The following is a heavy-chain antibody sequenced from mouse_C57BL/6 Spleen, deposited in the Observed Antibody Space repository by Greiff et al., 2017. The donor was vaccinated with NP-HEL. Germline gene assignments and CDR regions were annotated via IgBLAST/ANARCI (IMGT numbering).Heavy chain of an antibody. J-gene: IGHJ2*01. D-gene: IGHD3-3*01. Sequence: EVQVEESGGGLVKPGGSLKLSCAASGFTFSSYAMSWVRQTPEKRLEWVATISDGGSYTYYPDNVKGRFTISRDNAKNNLYLQMSHLKSEDTAMYYCARDRDYLDYWGQGTTLTVSS. CDR3: ARDRDYLDY. CDR1: GFTFSSYA. V-gene: IGHV5-4*01. CDR2: ISDGGSYT.